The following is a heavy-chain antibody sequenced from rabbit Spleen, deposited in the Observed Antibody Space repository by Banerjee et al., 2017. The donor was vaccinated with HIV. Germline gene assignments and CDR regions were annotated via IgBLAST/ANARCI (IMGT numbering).Heavy chain of an antibody. D-gene: IGHD8-1*01. J-gene: IGHJ4*01. CDR1: GFSFSSTYW. CDR3: ARDAGSGDYIDGYFNL. CDR2: INAVTGKA. V-gene: IGHV1S40*01. Sequence: QSLEESGGDLVKPGASLTLTCTASGFSFSSTYWICWVRQAPGKGLEWIACINAVTGKAVYASWAKGRFIMSRTSSTTVTLQMTSLTAADTATYFCARDAGSGDYIDGYFNLWGQGTLVT.